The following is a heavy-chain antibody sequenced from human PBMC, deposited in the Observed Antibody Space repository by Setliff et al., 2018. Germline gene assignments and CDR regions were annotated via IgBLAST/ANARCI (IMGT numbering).Heavy chain of an antibody. D-gene: IGHD3-10*01. V-gene: IGHV1-8*01. Sequence: GASVKVSCKASGYTFINYDINWVRQATGQGLEWMGWLNPNISATFYAPKFQGRVTMTRDTSTSTFYMELSSLRSEDTAVYYCARGTGYHGSGSYWAKDVWGKGTTVTVSS. CDR1: GYTFINYD. J-gene: IGHJ6*04. CDR2: LNPNISAT. CDR3: ARGTGYHGSGSYWAKDV.